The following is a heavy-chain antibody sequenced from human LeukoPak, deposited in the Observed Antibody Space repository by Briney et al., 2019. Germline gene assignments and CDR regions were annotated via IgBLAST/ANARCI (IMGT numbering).Heavy chain of an antibody. V-gene: IGHV1-2*02. CDR1: GYTFTGYY. D-gene: IGHD2-2*01. J-gene: IGHJ6*03. Sequence: ASLKVSCKASGYTFTGYYMHWMRQAPGQGLEWMGWINPNRGATNNAEKFQGRVTISRDTSISTAYMELSRLRSDDKAVYYCAGVFREVPAAPRDFYYYYYVDVWGKGTMVTVSS. CDR3: AGVFREVPAAPRDFYYYYYVDV. CDR2: INPNRGAT.